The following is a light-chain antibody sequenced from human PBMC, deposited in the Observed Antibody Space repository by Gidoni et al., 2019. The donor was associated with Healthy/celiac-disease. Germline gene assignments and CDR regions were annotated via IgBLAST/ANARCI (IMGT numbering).Light chain of an antibody. Sequence: SPHSVALGQTVRITCQGDSLRSYYASWYQQKPGQAPVLVIYGKNNRPSGIPDRFSGSSSGNTASLTITGAQAEDEADYYCNSRDSSGNHVVFGGGTKLTV. CDR2: GKN. CDR1: SLRSYY. J-gene: IGLJ2*01. V-gene: IGLV3-19*01. CDR3: NSRDSSGNHVV.